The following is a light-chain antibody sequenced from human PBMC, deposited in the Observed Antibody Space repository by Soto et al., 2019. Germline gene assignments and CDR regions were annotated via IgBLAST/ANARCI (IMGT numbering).Light chain of an antibody. CDR3: CSDAGTSTWI. J-gene: IGLJ2*01. V-gene: IGLV2-11*01. Sequence: QSALTQPRSVSGSPGQSVTISCTGARNNVGGYNYVSWYQHHPGKVPPLIIYDVTKRPSGVPDRFSGSKSGNTASLTISGLQVADEADYYCCSDAGTSTWIFGGGTKLTVL. CDR1: RNNVGGYNY. CDR2: DVT.